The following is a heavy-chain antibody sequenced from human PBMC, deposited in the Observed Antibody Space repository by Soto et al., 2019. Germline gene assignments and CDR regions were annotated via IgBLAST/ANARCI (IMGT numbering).Heavy chain of an antibody. CDR1: GYTFTSYC. CDR3: AGVAAAIHTHYYYGMDV. Sequence: ASVKVSCKASGYTFTSYCMSWVRQAPGQGLEWRGWISAYSGNTNYAQRFQGRVTMTTDTSTSTAYIELRSLRSDDMAVYDCAGVAAAIHTHYYYGMDVWGQGTTVTVSS. J-gene: IGHJ6*02. CDR2: ISAYSGNT. V-gene: IGHV1-18*03. D-gene: IGHD2-2*02.